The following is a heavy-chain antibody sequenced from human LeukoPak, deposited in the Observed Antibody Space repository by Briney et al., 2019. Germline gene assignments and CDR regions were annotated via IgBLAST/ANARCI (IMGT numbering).Heavy chain of an antibody. V-gene: IGHV3-74*01. CDR1: GFTFSNYW. Sequence: GGSLRLSCAASGFTFSNYWMHWVRQAPGKGLVWVSRINSDGSSPNYADSVKGRFTISRDNAKNSLYLQMNSLRAEGTAVYYCASHSSGYYYKDNYWGQGTLVTVSS. D-gene: IGHD3-22*01. J-gene: IGHJ4*02. CDR3: ASHSSGYYYKDNY. CDR2: INSDGSSP.